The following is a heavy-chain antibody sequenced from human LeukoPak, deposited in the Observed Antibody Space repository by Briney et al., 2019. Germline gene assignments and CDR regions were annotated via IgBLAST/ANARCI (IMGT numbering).Heavy chain of an antibody. J-gene: IGHJ4*02. V-gene: IGHV3-23*01. Sequence: GGSLRLSCAVSGFAFGSEAMSWVRQSPARGLEWVASISPGGGTTYYADYVKGRFTISRDDAKNSLYLQMNSLRAEDTAVYYCARDGSREWPLGYWGQGTLVTVSS. CDR1: GFAFGSEA. D-gene: IGHD3-10*01. CDR2: ISPGGGTT. CDR3: ARDGSREWPLGY.